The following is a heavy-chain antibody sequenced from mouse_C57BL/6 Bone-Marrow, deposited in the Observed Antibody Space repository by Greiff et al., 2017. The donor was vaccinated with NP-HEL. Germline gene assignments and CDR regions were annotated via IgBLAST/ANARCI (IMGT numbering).Heavy chain of an antibody. Sequence: VQLQQSGAELVRPGTSVKVSCKASGYAFTNYLIEWVKQRPGQGLEWIGVINPGSGGTNYNEKFKGKATLTADKSSSTAYMQLSSLTSEDSAVYFCARLEGTDYWGQGTTLTVSS. CDR2: INPGSGGT. CDR3: ARLEGTDY. J-gene: IGHJ2*01. V-gene: IGHV1-54*01. CDR1: GYAFTNYL. D-gene: IGHD3-3*01.